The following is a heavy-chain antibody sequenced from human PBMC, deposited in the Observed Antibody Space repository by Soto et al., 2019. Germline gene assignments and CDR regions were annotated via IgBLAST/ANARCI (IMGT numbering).Heavy chain of an antibody. Sequence: GGSLRLSCAASGFTFSSYAMHWVRQAPGKGLEWVAVISYDGSNKYYADSVKGRFTISRDNSKNTLYLQMNSLRAEDTAVYYCAREYHLLTTMYYYYGMDVWGQGTTVTVSS. CDR1: GFTFSSYA. V-gene: IGHV3-30-3*01. J-gene: IGHJ6*02. CDR3: AREYHLLTTMYYYYGMDV. CDR2: ISYDGSNK. D-gene: IGHD2-2*01.